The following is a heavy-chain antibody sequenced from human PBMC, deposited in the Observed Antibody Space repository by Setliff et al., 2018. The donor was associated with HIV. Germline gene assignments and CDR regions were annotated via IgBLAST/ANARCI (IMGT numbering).Heavy chain of an antibody. Sequence: SETLSLTCAVYGGSFSGYYWSWIRQPPGKGLEWIGYIYYTGSTYYNPSLKSRVTISLDTSRNQFSLKLSSVTAADTAVYYCECYNSDDGYFDNWGQGALVTVSS. J-gene: IGHJ4*02. D-gene: IGHD2-8*01. CDR2: IYYTGST. CDR1: GGSFSGYY. V-gene: IGHV4-34*01. CDR3: ECYNSDDGYFDN.